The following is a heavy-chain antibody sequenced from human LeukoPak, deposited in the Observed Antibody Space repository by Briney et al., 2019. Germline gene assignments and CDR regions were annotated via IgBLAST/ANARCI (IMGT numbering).Heavy chain of an antibody. Sequence: SETLSLTCTVSGGSISSYYWSWIRQPAGKGLEWIGRIYTSGSTNYNPSLKSRVTMSVDTSKNQFSQKLSSVTAADTAVYYCARASGYCSSTSCFLDAFDIWGQGTMVTVSS. CDR3: ARASGYCSSTSCFLDAFDI. J-gene: IGHJ3*02. D-gene: IGHD2-2*01. CDR1: GGSISSYY. V-gene: IGHV4-4*07. CDR2: IYTSGST.